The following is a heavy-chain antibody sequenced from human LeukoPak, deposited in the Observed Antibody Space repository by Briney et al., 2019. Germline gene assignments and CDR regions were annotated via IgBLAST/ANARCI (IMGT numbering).Heavy chain of an antibody. CDR1: GFTFSNYA. V-gene: IGHV3-23*01. CDR3: AKDYFGNYGDFFDY. D-gene: IGHD4-17*01. J-gene: IGHJ4*02. CDR2: ITGSGSDT. Sequence: GGSLRLSCGASGFTFSNYAMSWVRQAPGKGLEWVSGITGSGSDTYYADSVKGRFTISRDNSKNTLYLQMNSLRAEDTALYYCAKDYFGNYGDFFDYWGQGTLVTVSS.